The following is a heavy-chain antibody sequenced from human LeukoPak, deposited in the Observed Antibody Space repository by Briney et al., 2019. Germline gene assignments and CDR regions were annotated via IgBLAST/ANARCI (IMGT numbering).Heavy chain of an antibody. D-gene: IGHD3-3*01. J-gene: IGHJ3*01. CDR2: INWSGDDT. Sequence: GGSLRLSCAASGSTFDDYGMRWVRQAPGKGLEWVSGINWSGDDTRYADSVKGRFTISRDNTKNSVSLHMNSLRPEDTALYYCARDRVYGVVLSDAFDVWGQGTMVTVSS. CDR1: GSTFDDYG. V-gene: IGHV3-20*04. CDR3: ARDRVYGVVLSDAFDV.